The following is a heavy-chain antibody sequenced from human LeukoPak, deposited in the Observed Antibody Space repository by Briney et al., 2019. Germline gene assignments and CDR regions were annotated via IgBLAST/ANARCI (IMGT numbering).Heavy chain of an antibody. CDR3: ARDFVAVAGNFDY. V-gene: IGHV4-34*01. CDR1: GGSFSGYY. J-gene: IGHJ4*02. CDR2: INHSGST. Sequence: SETLSLTCAVYGGSFSGYYWSWIRQPPGKGLEWIGEINHSGSTNYNPSLKSRVTISVDTSKNQFSLKLSSVTAADTAVYYCARDFVAVAGNFDYWGQGTLVTVSS. D-gene: IGHD6-19*01.